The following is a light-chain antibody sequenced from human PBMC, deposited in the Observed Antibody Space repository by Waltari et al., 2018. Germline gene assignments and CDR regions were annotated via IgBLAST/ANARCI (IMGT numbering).Light chain of an antibody. CDR2: GAS. CDR1: QHIYFN. Sequence: EIVMTQSPATLSVSPGDRATLSCRASQHIYFNFAWYQQRPGQAPRVLVYGASTRDTGIPAMSSGSRSGTEFTLTISNLQSEDFAFYFCQQYNALPLTFGGGTKVEVK. V-gene: IGKV3D-15*01. J-gene: IGKJ4*01. CDR3: QQYNALPLT.